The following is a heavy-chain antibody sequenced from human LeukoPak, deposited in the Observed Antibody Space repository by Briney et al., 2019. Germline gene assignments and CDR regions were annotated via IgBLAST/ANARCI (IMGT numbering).Heavy chain of an antibody. V-gene: IGHV4-4*07. Sequence: SETLSLTCAVSGGSISSYYWSWIRQPAGKGLEWIGRIYTSGSTNYNPSLKSRVTMSVDTSKNQFSLKLSSVTAADTAVYYCARHCSSTSCPKGAWFDPWGQGTLVTVSS. CDR3: ARHCSSTSCPKGAWFDP. D-gene: IGHD2-2*01. CDR1: GGSISSYY. CDR2: IYTSGST. J-gene: IGHJ5*02.